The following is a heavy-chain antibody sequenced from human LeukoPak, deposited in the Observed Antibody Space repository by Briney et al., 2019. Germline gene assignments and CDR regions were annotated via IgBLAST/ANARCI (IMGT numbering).Heavy chain of an antibody. CDR3: ARLSPRLTGTTRGENAFDI. J-gene: IGHJ3*02. CDR1: GYSFTSYW. Sequence: GESLKISCKGSGYSFTSYWIGWVRQMPGKGLEWMGIIYPGDSDTRYSPSFQGQVTISADKSISTAYLQWSSLKASDTAMYYCARLSPRLTGTTRGENAFDIWGQGTMVTVSS. CDR2: IYPGDSDT. D-gene: IGHD1-20*01. V-gene: IGHV5-51*01.